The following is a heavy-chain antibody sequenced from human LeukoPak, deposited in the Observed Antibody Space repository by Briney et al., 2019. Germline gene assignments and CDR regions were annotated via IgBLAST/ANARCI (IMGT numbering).Heavy chain of an antibody. CDR1: GFTFSDYY. CDR2: ISNSGSTI. D-gene: IGHD3-10*01. J-gene: IGHJ4*02. Sequence: PGGSLRLSCAASGFTFSDYYMSWIRQAPGKGLEWVSYISNSGSTIYYADSVKGRFTISRDNAKNSLYLQMNSLRAEDTAVYYCARDWDYGSGSYYNGYFDYWGQGTLVTVSS. V-gene: IGHV3-11*01. CDR3: ARDWDYGSGSYYNGYFDY.